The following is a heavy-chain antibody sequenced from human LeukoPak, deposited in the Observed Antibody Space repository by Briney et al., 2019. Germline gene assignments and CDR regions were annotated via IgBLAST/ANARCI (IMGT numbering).Heavy chain of an antibody. J-gene: IGHJ6*03. Sequence: AESLKISCKGSGYTFNTYWIGWVRQMPGKGLEWMGIINPSDSDTTYSPSFQGQVTISADKSISTAYLQWSSLKASDTAMYYCARHSLAAASNVVYYYMDVWGKGTTVTISS. CDR1: GYTFNTYW. D-gene: IGHD6-13*01. V-gene: IGHV5-51*01. CDR2: INPSDSDT. CDR3: ARHSLAAASNVVYYYMDV.